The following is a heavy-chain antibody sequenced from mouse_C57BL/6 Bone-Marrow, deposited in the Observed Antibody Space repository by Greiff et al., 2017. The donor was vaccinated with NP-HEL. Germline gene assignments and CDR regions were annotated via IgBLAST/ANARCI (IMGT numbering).Heavy chain of an antibody. D-gene: IGHD1-1*01. CDR2: INYDGSST. CDR3: ARDRGHYYGSSYYAMDY. J-gene: IGHJ4*01. CDR1: GFTFSDYY. V-gene: IGHV5-16*01. Sequence: EVKLVESEGGLVQPGSSMKLSCTASGFTFSDYYMAWVRQVPEKGLEWVANINYDGSSTYYLDSLKSRFIISRDNAKNILYLQMSSLKSEDTATYYCARDRGHYYGSSYYAMDYWGQGTSVTVSS.